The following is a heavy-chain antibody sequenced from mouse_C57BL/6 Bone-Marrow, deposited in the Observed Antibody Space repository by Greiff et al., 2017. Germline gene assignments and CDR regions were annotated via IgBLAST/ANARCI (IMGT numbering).Heavy chain of an antibody. V-gene: IGHV1-54*01. J-gene: IGHJ3*01. CDR1: GYAFTNYL. CDR2: INPGSGGT. CDR3: ARSYYYGSSPFAY. Sequence: VQLQQSGAELVRPGTSVKVSCKASGYAFTNYLIEWVKQRPGQGLEWIGVINPGSGGTKEHEKFTGKATLTADKSSRTAYMQIRSLTSEDSAVYFCARSYYYGSSPFAYWGQGTLVTVSA. D-gene: IGHD1-1*01.